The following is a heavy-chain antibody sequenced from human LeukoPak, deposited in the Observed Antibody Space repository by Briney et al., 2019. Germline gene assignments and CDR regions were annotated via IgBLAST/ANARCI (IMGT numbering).Heavy chain of an antibody. CDR1: GFTFSSYG. CDR3: AKPLTPWAVDTAIGVDY. D-gene: IGHD5-18*01. V-gene: IGHV3-23*01. J-gene: IGHJ4*02. CDR2: ISGSGGST. Sequence: GGSLRLSCAASGFTFSSYGMSWVRQAPGKGLEWVSAISGSGGSTYYADSVKGRFTISRDNSKNTLYLQMNSLRAEDTAVYYCAKPLTPWAVDTAIGVDYWGQGTLVTVSS.